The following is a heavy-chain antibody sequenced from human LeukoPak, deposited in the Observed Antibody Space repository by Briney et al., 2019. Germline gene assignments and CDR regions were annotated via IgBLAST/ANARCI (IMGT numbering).Heavy chain of an antibody. Sequence: PGGSLRLSCTASGFTFSIYWMSWVRQAPGKGLEWVANIHPDGNEKYHVDSVKGRFTISRDNAKNSLYLQMNSLRVEDTAVYYCARGDDFSGDYWGQGTLVTVSS. CDR2: IHPDGNEK. J-gene: IGHJ4*02. CDR1: GFTFSIYW. V-gene: IGHV3-7*04. CDR3: ARGDDFSGDY. D-gene: IGHD2-21*02.